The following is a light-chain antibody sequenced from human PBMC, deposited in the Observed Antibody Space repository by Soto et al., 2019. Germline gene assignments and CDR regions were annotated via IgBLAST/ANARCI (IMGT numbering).Light chain of an antibody. J-gene: IGKJ2*01. V-gene: IGKV3D-15*01. Sequence: ETVMTQSPATLSVSPGERASLSCRASQSVSNSLAWYQQKPGQAPRLLIYGANTSATGIPARFSGSGSGTEFPITISSLQSEDFAVYYCQQYNNWPPYTFGQGTKLEIK. CDR2: GAN. CDR1: QSVSNS. CDR3: QQYNNWPPYT.